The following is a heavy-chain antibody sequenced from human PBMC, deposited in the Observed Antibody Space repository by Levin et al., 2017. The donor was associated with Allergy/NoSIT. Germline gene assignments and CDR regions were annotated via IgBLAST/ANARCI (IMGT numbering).Heavy chain of an antibody. V-gene: IGHV3-21*01. CDR1: GFTFSSYS. CDR3: ASTEVTAMVTW. Sequence: GGSLRLSCAASGFTFSSYSMNWVRQAPGKGLEWVSSISSSSSYIYYADSVKGRFTISRDNAKNSLYLQMNSLRAEDTAVYYCASTEVTAMVTWWGQGTLVTVSS. CDR2: ISSSSSYI. J-gene: IGHJ4*02. D-gene: IGHD5-18*01.